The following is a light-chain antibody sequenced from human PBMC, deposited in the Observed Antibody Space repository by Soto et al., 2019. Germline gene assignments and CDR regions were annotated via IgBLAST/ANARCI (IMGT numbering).Light chain of an antibody. CDR3: QSYVRGLRGWV. Sequence: QSVLTQPPSVSGAPGQRVTISCTGSSSNIGAGYDVHWYQQLPGTAPKLLIYGNSNRPSGVPDRFSGSKSGTSASLAITGLQAVDEGDYFCQSYVRGLRGWVFGGGTKLTGL. CDR2: GNS. V-gene: IGLV1-40*01. J-gene: IGLJ3*02. CDR1: SSNIGAGYD.